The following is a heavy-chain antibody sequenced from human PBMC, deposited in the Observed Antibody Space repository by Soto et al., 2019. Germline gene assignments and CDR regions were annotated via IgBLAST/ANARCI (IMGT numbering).Heavy chain of an antibody. D-gene: IGHD2-2*01. CDR1: DLPSTNFA. CDR2: ISKSDYT. J-gene: IGHJ4*02. Sequence: GGSLNLSVQSSDLPSTNFASTGSPRAPGKGLEWVSSISKSDYTYYSDSVKGRFTISRDNAKNSVSLQMNTLRVEDTAVYYCAREDSIIIPAVSDFWGQGTLVTVSS. CDR3: AREDSIIIPAVSDF. V-gene: IGHV3-21*01.